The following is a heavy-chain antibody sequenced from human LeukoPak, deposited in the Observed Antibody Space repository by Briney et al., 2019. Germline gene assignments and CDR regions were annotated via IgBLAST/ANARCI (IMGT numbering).Heavy chain of an antibody. J-gene: IGHJ4*02. CDR2: IYHSGST. CDR1: GGSISSGGYY. V-gene: IGHV4-30-2*01. Sequence: SQTLSLTCTVSGGSISSGGYYWSWIRQPPGKGLEWIGYIYHSGSTYYNPSLKSRVTISVDRSKNQFSLKLSSVTAADTAVYYCASPLTPRMYYFDYWGQGTLVTVSS. CDR3: ASPLTPRMYYFDY.